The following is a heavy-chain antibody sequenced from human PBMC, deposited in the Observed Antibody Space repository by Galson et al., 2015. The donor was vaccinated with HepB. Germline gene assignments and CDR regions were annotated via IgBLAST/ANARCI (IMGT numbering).Heavy chain of an antibody. Sequence: SLRLSCAASGFTFSSYAMSWVRQAPGKGLEWVSAISGSGGSTYYADSVKGRFTISRDNSKNTLYLQMNSLRAEDTAVYYCAKDLWRITMIVVVINTHAFDIWGQGTMVTVSS. CDR3: AKDLWRITMIVVVINTHAFDI. CDR2: ISGSGGST. D-gene: IGHD3-22*01. V-gene: IGHV3-23*01. J-gene: IGHJ3*02. CDR1: GFTFSSYA.